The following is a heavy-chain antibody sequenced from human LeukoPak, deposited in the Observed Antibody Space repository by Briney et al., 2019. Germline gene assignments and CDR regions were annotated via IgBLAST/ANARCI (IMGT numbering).Heavy chain of an antibody. D-gene: IGHD3-22*01. Sequence: GGSLRLSCAVSGFTVGSNYMSWVRQAPGRVLEWVSVIFSGGSTYYAGSVKGRLTISRDNSKNTLYLQMKSLRAEDTAVYYCARWARQYYYDSSGYSLDYWGQGTLVTVSS. CDR3: ARWARQYYYDSSGYSLDY. J-gene: IGHJ4*02. V-gene: IGHV3-66*01. CDR1: GFTVGSNY. CDR2: IFSGGST.